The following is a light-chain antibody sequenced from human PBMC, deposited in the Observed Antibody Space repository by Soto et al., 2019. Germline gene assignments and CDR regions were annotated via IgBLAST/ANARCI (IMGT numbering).Light chain of an antibody. CDR3: AAWDDSLSGYV. J-gene: IGLJ1*01. Sequence: QSALTQPPSTSGTPGQRVTISCSGSSSNIGRNTVNWYQHLPGSAPKLLIYSNNQRPSGVPDRFSGSKSGTSASLAVSGLQSEDEADYYCAAWDDSLSGYVFGTGTKVTVL. CDR1: SSNIGRNT. CDR2: SNN. V-gene: IGLV1-44*01.